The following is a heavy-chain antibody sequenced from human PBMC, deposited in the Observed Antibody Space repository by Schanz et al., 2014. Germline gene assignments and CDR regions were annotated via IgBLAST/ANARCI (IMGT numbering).Heavy chain of an antibody. CDR3: ARERQQLVRWYYYYGMDV. D-gene: IGHD6-13*01. Sequence: EVQLVESGGGLIQPGGSLRLSCAASGYTVSSNYMSWVRQAPGKGLEWVSVIYNGGGGRTYYADSVKGRFTISSDNSKNTVFLQMNSLRTEDTAVYYCARERQQLVRWYYYYGMDVWGQGTTVTVSS. CDR1: GYTVSSNY. J-gene: IGHJ6*02. CDR2: IYNGGGGRT. V-gene: IGHV3-66*03.